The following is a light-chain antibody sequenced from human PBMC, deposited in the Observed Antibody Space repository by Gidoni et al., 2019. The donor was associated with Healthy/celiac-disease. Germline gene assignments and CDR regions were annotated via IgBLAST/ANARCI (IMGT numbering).Light chain of an antibody. V-gene: IGKV3-15*01. J-gene: IGKJ1*01. Sequence: EIVMTQSPATLSVSPGERATLSCRASQRVSSNLSWYHQKPGQAPRLLIYGASTRATGIPARFSGSGSGKEFTLTISSLQSEDFAVYYCQQYNNWPPWTFGQGTKVEIK. CDR1: QRVSSN. CDR2: GAS. CDR3: QQYNNWPPWT.